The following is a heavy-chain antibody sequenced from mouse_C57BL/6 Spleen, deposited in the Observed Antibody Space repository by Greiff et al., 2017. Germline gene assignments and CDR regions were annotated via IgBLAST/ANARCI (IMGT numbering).Heavy chain of an antibody. CDR2: IDPETGGT. CDR1: GYTFTDYE. CDR3: TRRDYYGSSPY. V-gene: IGHV1-15*01. D-gene: IGHD1-1*01. Sequence: QVQLKQSGAELVRPGASVTLSCKASGYTFTDYEMHWVKQTPVHGLEWIGAIDPETGGTAYNQKFKGRAILTADESSSTAYMELRSLTSEDSAVYYCTRRDYYGSSPYWGQGTLVTVSA. J-gene: IGHJ3*01.